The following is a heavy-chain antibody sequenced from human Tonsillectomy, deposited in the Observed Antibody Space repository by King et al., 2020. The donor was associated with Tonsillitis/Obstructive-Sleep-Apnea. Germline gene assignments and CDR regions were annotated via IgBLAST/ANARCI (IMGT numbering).Heavy chain of an antibody. CDR1: GFTFSDYY. CDR3: ARTLTTSYYYYYYMDV. D-gene: IGHD4-11*01. J-gene: IGHJ6*03. CDR2: ISTSSSYT. Sequence: VQLVESGGDLVKPGGSLRLSCAASGFTFSDYYLSWIRQAPGKVLEWVSYISTSSSYTNYADSVKGRFTISRDNAKNSLYLQMNSLRAEDTAVYYCARTLTTSYYYYYYMDVWGKGTTVTVSS. V-gene: IGHV3-11*05.